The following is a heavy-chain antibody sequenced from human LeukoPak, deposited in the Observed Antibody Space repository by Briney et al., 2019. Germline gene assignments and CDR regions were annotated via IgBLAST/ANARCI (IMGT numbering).Heavy chain of an antibody. J-gene: IGHJ5*02. Sequence: ASVKVSCKASGYTFTSYGISWVRQAPGQGLEWMGWISAYNGNTNYAQKLQGRVIMTTDTSTSTASMELSSLRSGDTAVYYCARASVRFSRNWFDPWGQGTLVTVSS. CDR1: GYTFTSYG. CDR2: ISAYNGNT. D-gene: IGHD3-3*01. V-gene: IGHV1-18*01. CDR3: ARASVRFSRNWFDP.